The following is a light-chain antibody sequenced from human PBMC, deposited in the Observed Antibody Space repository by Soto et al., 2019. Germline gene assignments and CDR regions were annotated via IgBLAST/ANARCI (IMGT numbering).Light chain of an antibody. Sequence: QSALTQPASVSGSPGQSITISCIGSSSDVGGYNYVSWYQHHPGRVPKPMIFEVSDRPSGVSSRFSGSKSGNTAYLTISGLQAEDEADYYCSSFSSASTIVFGGGTQLNVL. CDR2: EVS. J-gene: IGLJ2*01. CDR1: SSDVGGYNY. CDR3: SSFSSASTIV. V-gene: IGLV2-14*01.